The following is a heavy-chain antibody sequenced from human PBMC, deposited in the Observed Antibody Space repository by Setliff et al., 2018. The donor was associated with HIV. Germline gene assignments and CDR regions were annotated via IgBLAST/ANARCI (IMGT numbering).Heavy chain of an antibody. D-gene: IGHD4-17*01. Sequence: GGSLRLSCEASGFTFGSYTMSWARQAPGKGLEWLSVIYSGSGSTKYADSVKGRFTISRDNARNSVYLQMNSLSVADTAVYYCVGPDYEDPQGGQWGQGTLVTVSS. V-gene: IGHV3-23*03. J-gene: IGHJ1*01. CDR3: VGPDYEDPQGGQ. CDR2: IYSGSGST. CDR1: GFTFGSYT.